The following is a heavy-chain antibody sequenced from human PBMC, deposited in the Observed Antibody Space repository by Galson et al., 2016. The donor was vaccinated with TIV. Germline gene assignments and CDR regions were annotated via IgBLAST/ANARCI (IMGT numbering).Heavy chain of an antibody. CDR3: ARARYCSGCSCFIIDS. CDR1: EFTFSDYT. CDR2: ISCEGATK. J-gene: IGHJ4*02. D-gene: IGHD2-15*01. Sequence: LSCAASEFTFSDYTLHWVRQAPGKGLEWVAVISCEGATKHYADSVQGRFTIARDNSKNTLYLQMDSLRTEDTAVYYCARARYCSGCSCFIIDSWGQGTLVTVSS. V-gene: IGHV3-30*01.